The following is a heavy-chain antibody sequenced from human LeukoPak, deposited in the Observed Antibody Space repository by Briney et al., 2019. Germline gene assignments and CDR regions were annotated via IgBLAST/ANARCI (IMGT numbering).Heavy chain of an antibody. CDR2: INPNSGGT. CDR1: GYTFTGYY. D-gene: IGHD3-22*01. CDR3: ARASYDSSGYIHDAFDI. Sequence: AASVKVSCKASGYTFTGYYMHWVRQAPGQGLEWMGWINPNSGGTNYAQKFQGRVTITRDTSISTAYMELSRLRSDDTAVYYCARASYDSSGYIHDAFDIWGQGTMVTVSS. J-gene: IGHJ3*02. V-gene: IGHV1-2*02.